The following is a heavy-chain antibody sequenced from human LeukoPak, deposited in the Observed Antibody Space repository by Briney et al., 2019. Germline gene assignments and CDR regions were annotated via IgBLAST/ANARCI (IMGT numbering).Heavy chain of an antibody. V-gene: IGHV1-8*01. CDR2: MNPNSGNT. D-gene: IGHD3-3*01. CDR3: ARFGVVISDYYFDY. J-gene: IGHJ4*02. CDR1: GYTFTSYD. Sequence: GASVKVSCKASGYTFTSYDINWVRQATGQGLEWMGWMNPNSGNTGYAQKFQGRVTITRNTSISTAYMELSSLRSEDTAVYYCARFGVVISDYYFDYWGQGTLVTVSS.